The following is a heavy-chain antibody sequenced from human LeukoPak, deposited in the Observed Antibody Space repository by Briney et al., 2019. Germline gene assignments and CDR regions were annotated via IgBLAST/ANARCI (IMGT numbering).Heavy chain of an antibody. CDR1: GGTFSSYA. CDR3: ARDGSDRGFDLPHY. V-gene: IGHV1-69*05. Sequence: SVKVSCKASGGTFSSYAISWVRQAPGQGLEWMGGIIPIFGTANYAQKFQGRGTITTDESTSPAHMELSSLRSEDTAVYYCARDGSDRGFDLPHYWGQGTLVTVSS. J-gene: IGHJ4*02. CDR2: IIPIFGTA. D-gene: IGHD3/OR15-3a*01.